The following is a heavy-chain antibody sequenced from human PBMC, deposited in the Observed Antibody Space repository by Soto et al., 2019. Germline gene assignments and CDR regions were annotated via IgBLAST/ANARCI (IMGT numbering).Heavy chain of an antibody. D-gene: IGHD4-17*01. V-gene: IGHV3-73*01. J-gene: IGHJ4*02. CDR3: TRRSPTVTTGY. CDR1: GFTFSGSA. CDR2: IRSKANGYAT. Sequence: GGSLRLSCAASGFTFSGSAMHWVRQASGKGLEWVGRIRSKANGYATAYAASVKGRFTISRDDSKNTAYLQMNSLKTEDTAVYYCTRRSPTVTTGYWGQGTLVTVSS.